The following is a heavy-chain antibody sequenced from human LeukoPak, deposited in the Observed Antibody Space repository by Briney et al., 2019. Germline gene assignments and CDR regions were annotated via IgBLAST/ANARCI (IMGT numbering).Heavy chain of an antibody. CDR3: ARDRGYSGHPSWFDP. Sequence: GESLRLSCAASGFTFSRYWIHWVRQAPGKGLEWVSSIGISSNKIYYADSVKGRFIISRDNAKNSVYLQMNSLRAEDTAVYYCARDRGYSGHPSWFDPWGQGTQVTVSS. V-gene: IGHV3-21*01. CDR1: GFTFSRYW. J-gene: IGHJ5*02. D-gene: IGHD5-12*01. CDR2: IGISSNKI.